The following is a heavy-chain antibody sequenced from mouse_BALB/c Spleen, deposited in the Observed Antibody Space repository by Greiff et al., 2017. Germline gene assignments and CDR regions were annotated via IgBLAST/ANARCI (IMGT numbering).Heavy chain of an antibody. CDR1: GFSLTSYG. Sequence: VQLVESGPGLVQPSQSLSITCTVSGFSLTSYGVHWVRQSPGKGLEWLGVIWSGGSTDYNAAFISRLSISKDNSKSQVFFKMNSLQADDTAIYYCAIYYGSSLYYYAMDYWGQGTSVTVSS. CDR3: AIYYGSSLYYYAMDY. J-gene: IGHJ4*01. CDR2: IWSGGST. D-gene: IGHD1-1*01. V-gene: IGHV2-4-1*01.